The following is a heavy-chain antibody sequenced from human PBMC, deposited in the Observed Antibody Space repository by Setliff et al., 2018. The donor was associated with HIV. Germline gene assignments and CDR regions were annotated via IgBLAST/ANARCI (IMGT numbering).Heavy chain of an antibody. Sequence: SETLSLTCTVSGGSISSGSYYWSWIRQPAGKGLEWIGHIFDSGSAYYNPSLKSRVTISLDTSKNQFSLKLTSVTAADTAVYYCARGGAGYPAKGRAMDVWGQGTTVTVSS. CDR2: IFDSGSA. CDR3: ARGGAGYPAKGRAMDV. V-gene: IGHV4-61*09. J-gene: IGHJ6*02. D-gene: IGHD1-26*01. CDR1: GGSISSGSYY.